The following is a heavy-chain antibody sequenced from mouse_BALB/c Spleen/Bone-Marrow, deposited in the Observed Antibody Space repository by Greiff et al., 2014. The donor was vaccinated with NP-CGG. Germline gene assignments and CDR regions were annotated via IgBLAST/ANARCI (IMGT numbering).Heavy chain of an antibody. CDR3: AREGSRLRGYFDV. CDR2: IFPGTGTT. V-gene: IGHV1S132*01. CDR1: GYTFTSYW. D-gene: IGHD1-1*01. J-gene: IGHJ1*01. Sequence: VQVVESGAELVKPGASVKLSCKTSGYTFTSYWIQWVKQRPGQGLGWIGEIFPGTGTTYYNEKFKGKATLTIDTSSSTAYMQLSSLTSEDSAVYFCAREGSRLRGYFDVWGAGTTDTVSS.